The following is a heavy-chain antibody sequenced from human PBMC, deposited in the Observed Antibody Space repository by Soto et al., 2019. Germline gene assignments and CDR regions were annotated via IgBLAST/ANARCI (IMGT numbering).Heavy chain of an antibody. J-gene: IGHJ4*02. D-gene: IGHD2-21*02. CDR1: GVSVRSYT. CDR3: ARDGMTTGDT. Sequence: LSLTCIVSGVSVRSYTWSWVRQPANKGLEWIGRVFSSVSATYNPSLKSRVTITMDTPENRISLKLDSVTAADAGVYYCARDGMTTGDTWGPGTAVTVSS. V-gene: IGHV4-4*07. CDR2: VFSSVSA.